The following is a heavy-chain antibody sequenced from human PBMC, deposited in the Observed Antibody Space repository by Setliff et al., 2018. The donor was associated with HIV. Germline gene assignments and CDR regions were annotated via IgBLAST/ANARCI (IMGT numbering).Heavy chain of an antibody. V-gene: IGHV1-46*01. J-gene: IGHJ5*02. D-gene: IGHD2-8*02. CDR1: GYTFTSYH. CDR2: INPGGGST. CDR3: ARYAASGTGWFDP. Sequence: GASVKVSCKASGYTFTSYHMHWVRQAPGQGLEWMGIINPGGGSTSYAQSFQGRVTMTTDTSTNTAYLELTSLRSDDTAVYYCARYAASGTGWFDPWGQGTQVTVSS.